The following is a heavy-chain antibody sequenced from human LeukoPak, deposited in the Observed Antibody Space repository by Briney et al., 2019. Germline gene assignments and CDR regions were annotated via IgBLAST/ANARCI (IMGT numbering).Heavy chain of an antibody. J-gene: IGHJ4*02. CDR1: GFTFSSYS. Sequence: GGSLRLSCAASGFTFSSYSMNWVRQAPGKGLEWVSSISSSSSYIYYADSVKGRFTISRDNAKNSLYLQMNSLRAEDTAVYYCARDCSSTSCYALKGMFYWGQGTLVTVSS. V-gene: IGHV3-21*01. D-gene: IGHD2-2*01. CDR3: ARDCSSTSCYALKGMFY. CDR2: ISSSSSYI.